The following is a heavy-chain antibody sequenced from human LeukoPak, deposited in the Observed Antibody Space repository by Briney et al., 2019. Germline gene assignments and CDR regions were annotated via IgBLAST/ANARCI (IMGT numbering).Heavy chain of an antibody. J-gene: IGHJ4*02. Sequence: ASVKVSCKASGYTFTSYGISWVRQAPGQGLEWMGWTSAYNGNTNYAQKLQGRVTMTTDTSTSTAYMELRSLRSDDTAVYYCARDYYYDSSGPFDYWGQGTLVTVSS. V-gene: IGHV1-18*01. D-gene: IGHD3-22*01. CDR2: TSAYNGNT. CDR3: ARDYYYDSSGPFDY. CDR1: GYTFTSYG.